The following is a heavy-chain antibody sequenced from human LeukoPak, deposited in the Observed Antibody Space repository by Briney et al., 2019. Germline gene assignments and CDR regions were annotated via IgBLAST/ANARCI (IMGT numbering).Heavy chain of an antibody. J-gene: IGHJ6*03. CDR2: VYTSGST. CDR3: ARGAPSLYYYYMDI. D-gene: IGHD3-16*01. CDR1: GGSINTYY. V-gene: IGHV4-4*09. Sequence: SETLSLTCTVSGGSINTYYWTWIRQPPGEGLEWIGYVYTSGSTNFNPALKSRVTISLDTSKNQSSLKLTSVTAADTAVYYCARGAPSLYYYYMDIWGKGTSVTVSS.